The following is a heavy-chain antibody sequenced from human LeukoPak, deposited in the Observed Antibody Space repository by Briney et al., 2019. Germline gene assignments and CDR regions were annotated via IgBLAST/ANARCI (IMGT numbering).Heavy chain of an antibody. V-gene: IGHV3-7*01. J-gene: IGHJ6*03. D-gene: IGHD3-10*01. CDR2: IKEDGTEK. CDR3: ARSPAGDAWPPAYYMDV. CDR1: EFSFSTYW. Sequence: GGSLRLSCAASEFSFSTYWMSWVRQAPGKGLEWVANIKEDGTEKYYVGSVKGRFTISRDNAKKSLYLQMNSLRDDDTAVYFCARSPAGDAWPPAYYMDVWGKGATVTVSS.